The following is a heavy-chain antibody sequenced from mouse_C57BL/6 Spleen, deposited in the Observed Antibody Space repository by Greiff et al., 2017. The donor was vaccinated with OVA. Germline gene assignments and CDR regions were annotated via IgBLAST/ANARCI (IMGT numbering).Heavy chain of an antibody. CDR2: IDPSASET. Sequence: QVQLQQPGAELVRPGSSVKLSCKASGYTFTSYWMHWVKQRPVHGLEWIGNIDPSASETHYNQKFKDKATLTVDKSSSTAYMQLRSLTSEDSAVYYGTRDYEGDGHLAYWGQGTTLTVSS. D-gene: IGHD2-3*01. CDR1: GYTFTSYW. J-gene: IGHJ2*01. CDR3: TRDYEGDGHLAY. V-gene: IGHV1-52*01.